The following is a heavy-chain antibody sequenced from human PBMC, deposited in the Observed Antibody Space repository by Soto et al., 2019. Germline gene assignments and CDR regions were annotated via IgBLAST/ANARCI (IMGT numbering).Heavy chain of an antibody. CDR1: GFTFSGYP. CDR2: LSYDGSNK. D-gene: IGHD3-3*01. V-gene: IGHV3-30-3*01. CDR3: ARRERRFLEWLCDAFDI. J-gene: IGHJ3*02. Sequence: QVQLVESGGGVVQPGRSLGLSCAASGFTFSGYPMHWVRQAPAKGLEGVAVLSYDGSNKYYADSVKGRFTISRDNSKNTLYLQMNSLRAEDTAVYYCARRERRFLEWLCDAFDIWGQGTMVTVSS.